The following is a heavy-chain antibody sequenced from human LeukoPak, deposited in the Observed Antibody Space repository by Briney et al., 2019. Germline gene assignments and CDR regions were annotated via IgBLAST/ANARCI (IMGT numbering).Heavy chain of an antibody. CDR2: ISSSSSYI. J-gene: IGHJ3*02. V-gene: IGHV3-21*01. D-gene: IGHD3-22*01. Sequence: GGSLRLSCAAYGFTFSSYSMNWVRQAPGKGLEWVSSISSSSSYIYYADSVKGRFTISRDNAKNSLYLQMNSLRAEDTAVYYCAREYYDSSAFPTFDIWGQGTMVTVSS. CDR1: GFTFSSYS. CDR3: AREYYDSSAFPTFDI.